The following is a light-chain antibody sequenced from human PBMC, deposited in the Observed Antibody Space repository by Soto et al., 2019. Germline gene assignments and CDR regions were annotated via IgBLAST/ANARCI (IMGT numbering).Light chain of an antibody. V-gene: IGKV3-20*01. CDR1: QSVSSSY. J-gene: IGKJ5*01. CDR3: QHFRA. Sequence: EIVLRRSPGTLSLSPGERATLSCRASQSVSSSYLAWYQQKPGQAPRLLIYGASSRATGIPDRFSGSGSGTDFTLTISRLEPEDFVLYYCQHFRAFGQGTRLEIK. CDR2: GAS.